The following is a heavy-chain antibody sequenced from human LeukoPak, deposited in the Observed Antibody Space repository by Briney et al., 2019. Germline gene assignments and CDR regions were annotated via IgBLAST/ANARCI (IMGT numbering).Heavy chain of an antibody. V-gene: IGHV3-21*01. CDR2: ISSSSSYI. CDR1: GFTFSSYS. CDR3: ARDPNIVATIHYYYYGMDV. D-gene: IGHD5-12*01. J-gene: IGHJ6*04. Sequence: KPGGSLRLSCAASGFTFSSYSMNWVRLAPGKGLEWVSSISSSSSYIYYADSVKGRFTISRDNAKNSLYLQMNSLRAEDTAVYYCARDPNIVATIHYYYYGMDVWGKGTTVTVSS.